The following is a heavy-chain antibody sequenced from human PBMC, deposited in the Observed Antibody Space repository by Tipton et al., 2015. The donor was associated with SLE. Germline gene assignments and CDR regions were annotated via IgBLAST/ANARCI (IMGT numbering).Heavy chain of an antibody. J-gene: IGHJ2*01. CDR3: ARLGVHWCFDF. CDR2: INSDGSST. D-gene: IGHD3-16*01. V-gene: IGHV3-74*01. Sequence: SLRLSCAASGFTFSDYWMHWVRQAPGKGLVWVARINSDGSSTSYADSVKGRFTISRDNAKNTLYLQMNSLRAEDTAVYYCARLGVHWCFDFWGRGTLVTVSS. CDR1: GFTFSDYW.